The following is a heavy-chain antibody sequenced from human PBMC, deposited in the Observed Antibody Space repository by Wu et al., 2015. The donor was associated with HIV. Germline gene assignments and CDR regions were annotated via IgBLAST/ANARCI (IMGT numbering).Heavy chain of an antibody. CDR3: ATVDPTSYYFYMNI. V-gene: IGHV1-69*12. D-gene: IGHD3-22*01. CDR2: IMPVFGAP. J-gene: IGHJ6*03. CDR1: GGTFTTLC. Sequence: QVQVVQSGDEVKKPGSSVKVSCQISGGTFTTLCINWVRQAPEKGLQWMGGIMPVFGAPNYAQTLEDRIFISADESNGHFVLGIKNLKFEDTGIYYCATVDPTSYYFYMNIWGKGTTIIVS.